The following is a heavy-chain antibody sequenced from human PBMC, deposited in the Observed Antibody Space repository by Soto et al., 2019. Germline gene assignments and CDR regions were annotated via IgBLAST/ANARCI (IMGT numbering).Heavy chain of an antibody. Sequence: QVQLVQSGAEVKKPGASVKVSCKASGYTFASDGISWVRQAPGQGLEWMGWISAYNGNTNYAQMLQGRVTMTTDTSTSTAYMELRRLRSDDTAVYYCVRDRVVVVVAATLHNRWFDPWGQGTLVTVSS. J-gene: IGHJ5*02. CDR2: ISAYNGNT. CDR3: VRDRVVVVVAATLHNRWFDP. D-gene: IGHD2-15*01. CDR1: GYTFASDG. V-gene: IGHV1-18*01.